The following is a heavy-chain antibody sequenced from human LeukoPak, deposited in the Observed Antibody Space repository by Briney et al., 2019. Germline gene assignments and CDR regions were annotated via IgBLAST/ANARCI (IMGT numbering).Heavy chain of an antibody. CDR3: ARGLYCSSASCYIGLGYYYYYMDV. D-gene: IGHD2-2*02. Sequence: GASVNVSFKGSVYTFIGYYIHWVRQAPGQGPEWMGWINPNTGGTNYAQNFQGRVTMTRDTSIRTAYMELRRLRSDDTAVYYCARGLYCSSASCYIGLGYYYYYMDVWGKGTTVTVS. V-gene: IGHV1-2*02. J-gene: IGHJ6*03. CDR2: INPNTGGT. CDR1: VYTFIGYY.